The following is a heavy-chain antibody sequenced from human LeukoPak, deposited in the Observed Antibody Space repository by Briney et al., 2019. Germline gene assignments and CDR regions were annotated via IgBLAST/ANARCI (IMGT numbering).Heavy chain of an antibody. CDR1: RFTFSSYW. V-gene: IGHV3-74*01. CDR2: INSDGSST. Sequence: PGGSLRLSCAAYRFTFSSYWMHWVRQAPGKGLVWVSRINSDGSSTSYADSVKGRFTISRDNAKNTLYLQMNSLRAEDTAVYYCARARRSTIFGVVITRTDPSEFDYWGQGTLVTVSS. J-gene: IGHJ4*02. D-gene: IGHD3-3*01. CDR3: ARARRSTIFGVVITRTDPSEFDY.